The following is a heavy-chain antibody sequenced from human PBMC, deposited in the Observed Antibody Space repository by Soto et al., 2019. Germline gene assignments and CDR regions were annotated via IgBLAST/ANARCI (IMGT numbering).Heavy chain of an antibody. CDR1: GGTFSSYA. V-gene: IGHV1-69*13. J-gene: IGHJ6*02. CDR2: IIPIFGTA. Sequence: SVKVSCKASGGTFSSYAISWVRQAPGQGLEWMGGIIPIFGTANYAQKFQGRVTITADESTSTAYMELSSLRSEDTAVYYCARRGRNYYDSSGPGPSYYYYGMDVWGQGTTVTVSS. D-gene: IGHD3-22*01. CDR3: ARRGRNYYDSSGPGPSYYYYGMDV.